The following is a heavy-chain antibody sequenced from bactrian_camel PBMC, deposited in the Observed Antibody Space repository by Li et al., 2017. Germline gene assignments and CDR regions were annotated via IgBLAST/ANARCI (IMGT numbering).Heavy chain of an antibody. Sequence: VQLVESGGGSVQAGGSLRLSCAASGYTYSSYYMVWFRQTPGKEREGDAVIDSGGSTTYADSVKGRFTITKDNAKNTWYVQMNSLTLEDTAVYYCAADLLCLQYGASWGSFGVWGQGTQVTVSS. D-gene: IGHD6*01. V-gene: IGHV3S53*01. CDR2: IDSGGST. CDR3: AADLLCLQYGASWGSFGV. CDR1: GYTYSSYY. J-gene: IGHJ6*01.